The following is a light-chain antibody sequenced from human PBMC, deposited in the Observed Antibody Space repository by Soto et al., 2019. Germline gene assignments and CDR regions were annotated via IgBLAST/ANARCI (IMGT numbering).Light chain of an antibody. CDR1: QDINIW. CDR3: QQYSSDSNT. CDR2: KAS. V-gene: IGKV1-5*03. Sequence: DIQMTQSSSTLSASVGDRVTITCRASQDINIWLAWYQQKPGKAPKLLIYKASTLERGVPSRFIGSGSGTDFTLAISSLQPDDFATYYCQQYSSDSNTFGQGTRLDIK. J-gene: IGKJ2*01.